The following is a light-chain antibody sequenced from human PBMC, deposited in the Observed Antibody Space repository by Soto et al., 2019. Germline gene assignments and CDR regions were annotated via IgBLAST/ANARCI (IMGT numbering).Light chain of an antibody. V-gene: IGKV3-15*01. CDR2: GAS. CDR3: QQYNNWPPWT. CDR1: QSVSSN. J-gene: IGKJ1*01. Sequence: EIVWTQSPATLSVSPGERATLSCRVSQSVSSNLAWYQQKPGQAPRLLIYGASTRATGIPARFSGSVSGTEFTLTISSLQSEDFAVYYCQQYNNWPPWTFGQGTKLDIK.